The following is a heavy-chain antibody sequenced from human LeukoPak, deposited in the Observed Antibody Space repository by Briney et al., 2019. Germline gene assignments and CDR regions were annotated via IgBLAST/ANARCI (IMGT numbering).Heavy chain of an antibody. J-gene: IGHJ3*02. V-gene: IGHV1-2*02. Sequence: ASVKVSCKASGYTFTGYYMHWVRRAPGQGLEWMGWINPNSGGTNYAQKFQGRVTMTRDTSISTAYTELSRLRSDDTAVYYCARGDYESSGYAFDIWGQGTMVTVSS. D-gene: IGHD3-22*01. CDR1: GYTFTGYY. CDR2: INPNSGGT. CDR3: ARGDYESSGYAFDI.